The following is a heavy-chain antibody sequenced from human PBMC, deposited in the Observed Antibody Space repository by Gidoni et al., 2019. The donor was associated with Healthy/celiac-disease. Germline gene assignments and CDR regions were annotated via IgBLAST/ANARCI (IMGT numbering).Heavy chain of an antibody. D-gene: IGHD5-18*01. CDR3: ARDRTVQLWPYYYYYGMDV. CDR2: IWYDGSNK. Sequence: QVQLVESGGGVVQPGRSLRLSCAASGFTFSSYGMHWVRQAPGKGLAWVAVIWYDGSNKYYADSVKGRFTISRDNSKNTLYLQMNSLRAEDTAVYYCARDRTVQLWPYYYYYGMDVWGQGTTVTVSS. J-gene: IGHJ6*02. CDR1: GFTFSSYG. V-gene: IGHV3-33*01.